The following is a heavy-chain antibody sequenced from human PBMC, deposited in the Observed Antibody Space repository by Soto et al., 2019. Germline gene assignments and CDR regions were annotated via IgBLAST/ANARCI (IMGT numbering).Heavy chain of an antibody. CDR3: ASPAVTGTAGLDF. CDR2: INPNSGGT. D-gene: IGHD6-19*01. V-gene: IGHV1-2*02. CDR1: GYTFSGFY. J-gene: IGHJ4*02. Sequence: GASVKVSGKASGYTFSGFYMHWVRQAPGQGLEWMGWINPNSGGTKSAEKFQGRVTMTRDTSISTAYMELSRLTSDDTAVYYCASPAVTGTAGLDFWGQGTQVTVSS.